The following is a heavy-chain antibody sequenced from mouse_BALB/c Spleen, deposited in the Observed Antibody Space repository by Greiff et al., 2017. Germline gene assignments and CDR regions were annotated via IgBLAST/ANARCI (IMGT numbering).Heavy chain of an antibody. Sequence: VKLMESGPGLVAPSQSLSITCTVSGFSLTSYGVHWVRQPPGKGLEWLGVIWAGGSTNYNSALMSRLSISKDNSKSQVFLKMNSLQTDDTAMYYCAKGARYLFAYWGQGTLVTVSA. V-gene: IGHV2-9*02. CDR1: GFSLTSYG. D-gene: IGHD2-14*01. CDR3: AKGARYLFAY. J-gene: IGHJ3*01. CDR2: IWAGGST.